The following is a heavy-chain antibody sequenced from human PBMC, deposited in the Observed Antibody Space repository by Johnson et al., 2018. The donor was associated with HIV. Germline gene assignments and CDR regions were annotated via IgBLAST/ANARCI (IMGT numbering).Heavy chain of an antibody. Sequence: VQLVESGGGVVQPGRSLRLSCAASGFTFSSYAMHWVRQAPGKGLEWVSGINWNGGSTGYADSVKGRFTISRDNAKNSLYLQMNSLRAGDTAIYYCARGGSSGWSGLLAFDIWGQGTMVTVSS. D-gene: IGHD6-19*01. V-gene: IGHV3-20*04. CDR1: GFTFSSYA. CDR3: ARGGSSGWSGLLAFDI. J-gene: IGHJ3*02. CDR2: INWNGGST.